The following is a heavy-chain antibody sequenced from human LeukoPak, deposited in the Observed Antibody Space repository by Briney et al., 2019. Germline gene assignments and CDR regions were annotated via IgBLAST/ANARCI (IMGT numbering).Heavy chain of an antibody. CDR3: ARVGPGSGSFDY. D-gene: IGHD3-10*01. Sequence: SETLSLTCAVSGGSISSGGYSWSWIRQPPGKGLERIGYIYHSGSTYYNPSLKSRVTISVDRSKNQFSLKLSSVTAADTAVYYCARVGPGSGSFDYWGQGTLVTVSS. CDR1: GGSISSGGYS. J-gene: IGHJ4*02. V-gene: IGHV4-30-2*01. CDR2: IYHSGST.